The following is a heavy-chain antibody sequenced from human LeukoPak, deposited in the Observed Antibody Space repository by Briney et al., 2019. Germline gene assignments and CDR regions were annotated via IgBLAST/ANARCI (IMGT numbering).Heavy chain of an antibody. Sequence: GGTLRLSCAPSGFTFSSYGMSWVRQAPGEGLEWVSAISDSGGSTYYTDSVKGRFTISRDNSKNTLSLQMNSLRAEDTAIYYCAKASNTWNYFDYWGQGTLVTVSS. J-gene: IGHJ4*02. CDR3: AKASNTWNYFDY. V-gene: IGHV3-23*01. D-gene: IGHD1-1*01. CDR1: GFTFSSYG. CDR2: ISDSGGST.